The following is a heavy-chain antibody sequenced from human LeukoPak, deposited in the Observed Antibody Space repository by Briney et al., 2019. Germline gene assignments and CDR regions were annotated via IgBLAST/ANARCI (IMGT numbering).Heavy chain of an antibody. D-gene: IGHD6-13*01. J-gene: IGHJ6*02. CDR3: ARKDSSSWYPYYYYGMDV. Sequence: PGGSLRLSCAASGFTFTKYWIYWVRQAPGEGPVWVSRITSDGSGKNYADSVKGRFTISRDNSKNTLYLQMNSLRAEDTAVYYCARKDSSSWYPYYYYGMDVWGQGTTVTVSS. V-gene: IGHV3-74*01. CDR1: GFTFTKYW. CDR2: ITSDGSGK.